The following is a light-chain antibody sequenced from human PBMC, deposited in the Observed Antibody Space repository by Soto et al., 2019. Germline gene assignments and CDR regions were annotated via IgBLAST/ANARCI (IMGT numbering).Light chain of an antibody. CDR2: GAS. Sequence: EIVLTQSPGTLSLSPGERATLSCRASQSVSSSYLAWYQQKPGQAPRVLIYGASSRATGIPDRFSGSGSGTDFTLTISRLEPEDFAVYYCQQYGSSPPNTVGQGTKLEIK. J-gene: IGKJ2*01. CDR1: QSVSSSY. CDR3: QQYGSSPPNT. V-gene: IGKV3-20*01.